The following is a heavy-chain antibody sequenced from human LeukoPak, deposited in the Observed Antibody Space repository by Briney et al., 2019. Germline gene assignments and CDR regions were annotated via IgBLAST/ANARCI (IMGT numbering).Heavy chain of an antibody. CDR1: GGSISSSSYY. CDR3: ARAAMVRGVILDPYYSDY. V-gene: IGHV4-39*01. D-gene: IGHD3-10*01. Sequence: SETLSLTCTVSGGSISSSSYYWGWIRQPPGKGLEWIGSIYYSGSTYYNPSLKSRVTISVDTSKNQFSLKLSSVTAADTAVYYCARAAMVRGVILDPYYSDYWGQGTLVTVSS. J-gene: IGHJ4*02. CDR2: IYYSGST.